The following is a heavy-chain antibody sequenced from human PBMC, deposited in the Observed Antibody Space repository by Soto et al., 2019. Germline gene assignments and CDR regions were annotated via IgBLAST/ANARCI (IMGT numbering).Heavy chain of an antibody. Sequence: QVQLVQSGAEVKKPGSSVKVSCKASGGTFRSYSISWVRQAPGQGLEWMGGIIPIFDITNYAQKLQGRVTITADKSTITAYMELSSLGSDDTAVYYCARPDEGCYSSKHHFYYALDVWGQGTTVTV. CDR1: GGTFRSYS. CDR2: IIPIFDIT. D-gene: IGHD2-21*01. CDR3: ARPDEGCYSSKHHFYYALDV. V-gene: IGHV1-69*17. J-gene: IGHJ6*02.